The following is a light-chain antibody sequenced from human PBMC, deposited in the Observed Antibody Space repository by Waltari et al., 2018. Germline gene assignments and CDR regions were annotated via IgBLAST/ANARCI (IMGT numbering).Light chain of an antibody. CDR1: ALSKQH. V-gene: IGLV3-25*03. J-gene: IGLJ2*01. CDR3: QSADSSGSVV. CDR2: KDS. Sequence: SFELTQPPSLSVSPGQTARIPCSGAALSKQHPHWHQQRPGLAPVLVIYKDSERPSGIPERFSGASSGTTVTLTISGVQAEDEADYYCQSADSSGSVVFGGGTKLTVL.